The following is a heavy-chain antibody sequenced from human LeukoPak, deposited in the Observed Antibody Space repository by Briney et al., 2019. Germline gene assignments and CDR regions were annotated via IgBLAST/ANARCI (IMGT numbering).Heavy chain of an antibody. J-gene: IGHJ6*03. CDR1: GFSFSSYN. D-gene: IGHD1-26*01. CDR3: ARDPYSGTYGDTYYYYMDV. CDR2: ITSSSTYT. V-gene: IGHV3-21*01. Sequence: AGGSLRLSCAASGFSFSSYNMNWVRQTPGKGLEWVSSITSSSTYTFYADSVKGRFTISRDNARNSLYLQMNSLRAEDTAVYYCARDPYSGTYGDTYYYYMDVWGKGTTVTISS.